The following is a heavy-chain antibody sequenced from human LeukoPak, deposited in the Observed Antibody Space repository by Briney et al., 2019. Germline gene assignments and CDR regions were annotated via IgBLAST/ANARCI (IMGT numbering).Heavy chain of an antibody. CDR2: IITIFGTA. D-gene: IGHD5-12*01. V-gene: IGHV1-69*05. Sequence: SVKVSCKASGGTFSSYAISWVRQAPGQGLEWMGGIITIFGTANYAQKFQGRVTITTDESTSTAYMELSSLRSEDTAVYYCASSVDIVATIFDYWGQGTLVTVSS. CDR1: GGTFSSYA. CDR3: ASSVDIVATIFDY. J-gene: IGHJ4*02.